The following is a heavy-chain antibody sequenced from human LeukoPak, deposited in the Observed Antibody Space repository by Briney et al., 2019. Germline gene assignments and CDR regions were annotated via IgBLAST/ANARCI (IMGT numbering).Heavy chain of an antibody. CDR2: ISSSSSTI. Sequence: GGSLRLSCAASGFTFSSYSMNWVRQAPGKGLEWVSYISSSSSTIYYADSVKGRFTISRDNAKNSLYLQMNSLRAEDTAVYYCAREPRGYSGYDDYWGQGTLVTVSS. V-gene: IGHV3-48*01. D-gene: IGHD5-12*01. CDR3: AREPRGYSGYDDY. CDR1: GFTFSSYS. J-gene: IGHJ4*02.